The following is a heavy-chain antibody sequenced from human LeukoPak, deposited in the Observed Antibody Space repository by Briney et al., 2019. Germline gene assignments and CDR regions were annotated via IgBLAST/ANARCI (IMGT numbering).Heavy chain of an antibody. CDR1: GYVITSYY. J-gene: IGHJ4*02. D-gene: IGHD2-2*01. CDR3: ASDGAYQPPRY. CDR2: INPSGGRT. Sequence: ASVKVSCKASGYVITSYYIHWMRQAPGQGLECMGKINPSGGRTNYAQKFQDRVTLTSDTSTSTAYMDLSSLRFEDTAVYYCASDGAYQPPRYWGQGTLVTVSS. V-gene: IGHV1-46*01.